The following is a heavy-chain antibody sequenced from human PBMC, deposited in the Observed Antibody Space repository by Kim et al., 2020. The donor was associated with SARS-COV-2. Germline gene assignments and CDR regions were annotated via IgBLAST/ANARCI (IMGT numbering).Heavy chain of an antibody. Sequence: SVKVSCKASGGTFSSYTISWVRQAPGQGLEWMGRIIPILGIANYAQKFQGRVTITADKSTSTAYMELSSLRSEDTAVYYCAREGVDFYDSSGYHDYWGQGTLVTVSS. CDR1: GGTFSSYT. J-gene: IGHJ4*02. D-gene: IGHD3-22*01. CDR2: IIPILGIA. V-gene: IGHV1-69*04. CDR3: AREGVDFYDSSGYHDY.